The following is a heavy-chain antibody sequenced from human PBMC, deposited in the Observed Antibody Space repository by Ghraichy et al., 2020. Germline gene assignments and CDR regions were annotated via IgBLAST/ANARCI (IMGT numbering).Heavy chain of an antibody. CDR1: GFSFTDYW. D-gene: IGHD1-14*01. V-gene: IGHV3-74*01. J-gene: IGHJ4*02. CDR3: VRSYKDGLRHFDY. CDR2: LNIDGTTV. Sequence: GESLNISCAASGFSFTDYWMHWVRQTPGRGLEWVSHLNIDGTTVNYADSVKGRFTISRDNAKNTMYLQMISLTVEDTAVYYCVRSYKDGLRHFDYWGQGTLVTFSS.